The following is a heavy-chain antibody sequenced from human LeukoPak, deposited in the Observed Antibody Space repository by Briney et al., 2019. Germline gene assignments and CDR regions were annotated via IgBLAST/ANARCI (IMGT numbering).Heavy chain of an antibody. CDR2: IYHSGST. J-gene: IGHJ4*02. CDR1: GGSISRYY. CDR3: ARSYGDYDRIHD. Sequence: SETLSLTCTVSGGSISRYYWSWIRQPPGKGLEWIGSIYHSGSTYYNPSLKSRVTISVDTSKNQFSLKLSSVTAADTAVYYCARSYGDYDRIHDWGQGTLVTVSS. V-gene: IGHV4-59*08. D-gene: IGHD4-17*01.